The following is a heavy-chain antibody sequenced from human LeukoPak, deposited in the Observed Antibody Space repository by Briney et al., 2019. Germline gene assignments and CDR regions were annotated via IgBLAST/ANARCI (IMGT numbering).Heavy chain of an antibody. CDR3: AKERIVAAQPYYFDY. Sequence: GGSLRLSCAASGFTFRSDAMNWGRQAPGRGLGWVSSLCGSGGDTYYADSVKGRFTISRDNSKDTLYLQMTRLRVEDAAVYYCAKERIVAAQPYYFDYWGQGTLVTVSS. J-gene: IGHJ4*02. V-gene: IGHV3-23*01. CDR1: GFTFRSDA. CDR2: LCGSGGDT. D-gene: IGHD6-13*01.